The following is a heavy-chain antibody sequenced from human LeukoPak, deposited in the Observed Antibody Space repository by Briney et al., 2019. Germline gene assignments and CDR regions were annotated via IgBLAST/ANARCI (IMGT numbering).Heavy chain of an antibody. CDR3: AKGLRNYYYYGMDV. J-gene: IGHJ6*02. Sequence: GGSLRLSCAASGFAFSSYAMNWVRQAPGKGLEWVSAISGSGGSTYYADSVKGCFTISRDNSKNTLYLQMNSLRAEDTAVYYCAKGLRNYYYYGMDVWGQGTTVTVSS. CDR1: GFAFSSYA. V-gene: IGHV3-23*01. CDR2: ISGSGGST. D-gene: IGHD4-17*01.